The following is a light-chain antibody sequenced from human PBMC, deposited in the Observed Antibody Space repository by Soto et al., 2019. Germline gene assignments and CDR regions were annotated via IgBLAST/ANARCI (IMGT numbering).Light chain of an antibody. CDR3: QQYNSYWRT. CDR1: QSISSW. V-gene: IGKV1-5*01. J-gene: IGKJ2*01. Sequence: DIQMTQSPSTLSASVGDRVTITCRASQSISSWLAWYQQKPGKAPKLLIYDASSLESGVPSRFSGSGSGTEFTLTISSLQPDDFATYYCQQYNSYWRTFGQGTKLEIK. CDR2: DAS.